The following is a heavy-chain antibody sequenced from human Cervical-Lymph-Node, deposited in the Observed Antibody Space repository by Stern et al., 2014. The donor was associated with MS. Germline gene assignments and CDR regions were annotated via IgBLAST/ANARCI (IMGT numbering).Heavy chain of an antibody. V-gene: IGHV4-4*02. D-gene: IGHD6-13*01. J-gene: IGHJ4*02. CDR2: ISQSGST. Sequence: QVQLQESGPGLVKPSGTLSLTCVVSGGSISSRNWWSWVRQPPGKGLEWVGEISQSGSTNYNPSLKSRGTISVDKSRNQFSLRLNSVTAADTAVYYCARLGQSSSWFMDSWGQGTLVTVSS. CDR3: ARLGQSSSWFMDS. CDR1: GGSISSRNW.